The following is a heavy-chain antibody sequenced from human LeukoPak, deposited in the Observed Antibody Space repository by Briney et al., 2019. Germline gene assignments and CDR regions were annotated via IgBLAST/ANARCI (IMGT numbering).Heavy chain of an antibody. Sequence: SETLSLTCTVSGGSISSYYWSWIRQPPGKGLEWIGEINHSGSTNYNPSLKSRVTISVDTSKNQFSLKLSSVTAADTAVYYCARRKTTVLRYFRHLDYWGQGTLVTVSS. CDR3: ARRKTTVLRYFRHLDY. CDR2: INHSGST. V-gene: IGHV4-34*01. J-gene: IGHJ4*02. D-gene: IGHD3-9*01. CDR1: GGSISSYY.